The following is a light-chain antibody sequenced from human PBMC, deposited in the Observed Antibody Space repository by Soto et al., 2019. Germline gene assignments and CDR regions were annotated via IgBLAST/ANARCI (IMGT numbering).Light chain of an antibody. CDR3: QSYDISLSVV. V-gene: IGLV1-40*01. Sequence: QSVLTQPPSVSGAPGQRVTISCTGSSSNIGAGYDVHWYQQLPGTAPKLLIYGNSNRPSGVRDRFSGSKSGTSASRAITGLQSEDEADYYCQSYDISLSVVFGGGTKLTV. J-gene: IGLJ2*01. CDR2: GNS. CDR1: SSNIGAGYD.